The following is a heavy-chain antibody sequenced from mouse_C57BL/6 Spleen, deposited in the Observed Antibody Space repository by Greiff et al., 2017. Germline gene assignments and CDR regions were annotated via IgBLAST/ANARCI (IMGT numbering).Heavy chain of an antibody. CDR1: GYTFTSYW. D-gene: IGHD4-1*01. CDR2: IDPSDSYT. Sequence: QVQLKQPGAELVRPGTSVKLSCKASGYTFTSYWMHWVKQRPGQGLEWIGVIDPSDSYTNYNQKFKGKATLTVDTSSSTAYMQLSSLTSEDSAVYYCARSRLGDYWGQGTTLTVSS. V-gene: IGHV1-59*01. CDR3: ARSRLGDY. J-gene: IGHJ2*01.